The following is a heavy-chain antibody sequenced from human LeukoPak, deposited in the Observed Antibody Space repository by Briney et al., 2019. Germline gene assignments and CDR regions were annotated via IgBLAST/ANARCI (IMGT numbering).Heavy chain of an antibody. CDR2: IIPIFGTA. D-gene: IGHD2-2*01. J-gene: IGHJ4*02. V-gene: IGHV1-69*05. Sequence: SVKVSCKASGYTFSSDVISWVRQAPGQGLEWMGGIIPIFGTANYAQKFQGRVTITTDESTSTAYMELSSLRSEDTAVYYCARGRVPAARADFDYWGQGTLVTVSS. CDR3: ARGRVPAARADFDY. CDR1: GYTFSSDV.